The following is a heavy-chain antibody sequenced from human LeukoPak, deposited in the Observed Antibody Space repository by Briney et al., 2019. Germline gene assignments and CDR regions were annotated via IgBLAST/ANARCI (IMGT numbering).Heavy chain of an antibody. D-gene: IGHD2-2*01. V-gene: IGHV4-59*08. CDR2: IYYSGST. CDR1: GGSISSYY. J-gene: IGHJ3*02. Sequence: PSETLSLTCTVSGGSISSYYWSWIRQPPGKGLEWIGYIYYSGSTNYNPSLKSRVTISVDTSKNQFSLKLSSVTAADTAVYYCARFRGIVVVPAAKEAFDIWGQGTMVTVSS. CDR3: ARFRGIVVVPAAKEAFDI.